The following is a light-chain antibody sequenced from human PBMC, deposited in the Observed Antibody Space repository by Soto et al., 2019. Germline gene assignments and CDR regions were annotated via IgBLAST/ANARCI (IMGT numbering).Light chain of an antibody. Sequence: DIVMTQSPDSLAVSLGEGATINCTSSQSLLHLAWYQQKPGQPPKLLIYWASTRESGVPDRFSGSGSGTDFTLTISSLQAEDVAVYYCQQYYTTPVTFGQGTKVEIK. V-gene: IGKV4-1*01. CDR2: WAS. CDR3: QQYYTTPVT. J-gene: IGKJ1*01. CDR1: QSLLH.